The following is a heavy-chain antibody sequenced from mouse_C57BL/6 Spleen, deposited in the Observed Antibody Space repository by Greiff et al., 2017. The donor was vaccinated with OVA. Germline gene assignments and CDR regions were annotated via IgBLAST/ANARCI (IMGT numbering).Heavy chain of an antibody. CDR1: GFTFSDYG. CDR3: ARGDYDYAMDY. J-gene: IGHJ4*01. V-gene: IGHV5-17*01. D-gene: IGHD2-4*01. Sequence: DVMLVESGGGLVKPGGSLKLSCAASGFTFSDYGMHWVRQAPEKGLEWVAYISSGSSTIYYADTVKGRFTISRDNAKNTLFLQMTSLRSEDTAMYYCARGDYDYAMDYWGQGTSVTVSS. CDR2: ISSGSSTI.